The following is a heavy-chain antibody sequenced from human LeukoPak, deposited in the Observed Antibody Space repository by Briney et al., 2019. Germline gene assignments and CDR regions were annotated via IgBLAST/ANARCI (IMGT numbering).Heavy chain of an antibody. CDR2: IKQDGSAK. CDR1: GFTFSSYR. CDR3: ARRGNFDY. V-gene: IGHV3-7*02. J-gene: IGHJ4*02. Sequence: GGSLRLSCAASGFTFSSYRMSWVRQAPGKGLGWVANIKQDGSAKYYVDSVKGRFPISRDNAKNPLYLQMTSLRAEDTAVYYCARRGNFDYWGQGTLVTVSS.